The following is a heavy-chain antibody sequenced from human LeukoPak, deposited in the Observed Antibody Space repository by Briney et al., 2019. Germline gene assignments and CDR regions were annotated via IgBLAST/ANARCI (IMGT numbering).Heavy chain of an antibody. CDR2: INHSGST. D-gene: IGHD5-18*01. CDR1: GGSFSGYY. V-gene: IGHV4-34*01. J-gene: IGHJ4*02. CDR3: ARDPHTGDFDY. Sequence: SETLSLTCAVYGGSFSGYYWSWLRQPPGKGLEWIGEINHSGSTNYNPSLKSRVTISVDTSKNQFSLKLSSVTAADTAVYYCARDPHTGDFDYWGQGTLVTVSS.